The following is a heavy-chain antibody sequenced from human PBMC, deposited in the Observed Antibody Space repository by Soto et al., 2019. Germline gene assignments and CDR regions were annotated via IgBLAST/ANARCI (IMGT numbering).Heavy chain of an antibody. J-gene: IGHJ6*02. D-gene: IGHD2-8*02. Sequence: EVQVLESGGGLLQPGGSLRLSCVASGFTFNAHAMTWVRQGPGMGLEWTSTISGDGKTTHYADSVKGRFTVSRDNSKNTLSLQMNSLRAEATATYYCVKDWTGNKCPCLDVWGQGTTVTVSS. CDR1: GFTFNAHA. CDR3: VKDWTGNKCPCLDV. V-gene: IGHV3-23*01. CDR2: ISGDGKTT.